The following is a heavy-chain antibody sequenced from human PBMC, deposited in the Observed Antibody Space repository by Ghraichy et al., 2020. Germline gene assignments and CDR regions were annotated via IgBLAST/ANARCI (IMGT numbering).Heavy chain of an antibody. CDR2: ISGSGGRT. J-gene: IGHJ4*02. CDR3: AKGPQPYLFDY. CDR1: GFTSSSYG. Sequence: GESLNISCAASGFTSSSYGMSWVRQAPGKGLEWVSAISGSGGRTYYADSVKGRFTISRDNSKNTLYLQMNSLRAEDTAVYYCAKGPQPYLFDYWGQGTLVTVSS. D-gene: IGHD2-2*01. V-gene: IGHV3-23*01.